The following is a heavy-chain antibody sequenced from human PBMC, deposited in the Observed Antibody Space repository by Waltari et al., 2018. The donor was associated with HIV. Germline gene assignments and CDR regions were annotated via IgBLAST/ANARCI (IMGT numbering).Heavy chain of an antibody. J-gene: IGHJ2*01. CDR3: ARHALRVGAAYWNFDL. D-gene: IGHD1-26*01. CDR1: GGSVSSGRYF. V-gene: IGHV4-39*01. CDR2: IYYTGRA. Sequence: QLQLQESGPGLVKPSETLSLTCTVSGGSVSSGRYFWCWIRQPPGKGLEWVGRIYYTGRAYYNPSLKSRVTISVDTSKNQFSLKVTSVTAADTAVYYCARHALRVGAAYWNFDLWGRGTLVTVSS.